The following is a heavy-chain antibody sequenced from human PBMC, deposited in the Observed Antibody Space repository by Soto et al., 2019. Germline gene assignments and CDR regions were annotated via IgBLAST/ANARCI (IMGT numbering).Heavy chain of an antibody. CDR1: GVSLTSGTYY. CDR3: ASTEDFFDY. Sequence: SETLSLTCSVSGVSLTSGTYYWSWIRQHPGKGLEWIGYIFYSGSTDYSPSLKSRVNISVGTSKNQFSLKLSSVTAADTAVYYCASTEDFFDYWGQGTLVTVSS. V-gene: IGHV4-31*03. J-gene: IGHJ4*02. CDR2: IFYSGST.